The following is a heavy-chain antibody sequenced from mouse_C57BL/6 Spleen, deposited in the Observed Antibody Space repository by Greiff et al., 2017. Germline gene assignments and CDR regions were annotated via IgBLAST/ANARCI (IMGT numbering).Heavy chain of an antibody. CDR1: GYAFSSYW. J-gene: IGHJ2*01. CDR3: ARLGYDYDAPYFDY. CDR2: IYPGDGDT. D-gene: IGHD2-4*01. V-gene: IGHV1-80*01. Sequence: VQLQQSGAELVKPGASVKISCKASGYAFSSYWMNWVKQRPGKGLEWIGQIYPGDGDTNYNGKFKGKATLTADKSSSTAYMQLSSLTSEDSAVYFCARLGYDYDAPYFDYWGQGTTLTVSS.